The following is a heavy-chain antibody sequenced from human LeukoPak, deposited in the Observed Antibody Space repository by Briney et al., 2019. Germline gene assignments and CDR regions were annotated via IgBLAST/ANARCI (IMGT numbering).Heavy chain of an antibody. CDR1: GYTFTSNY. V-gene: IGHV1-46*01. CDR3: ARCIAARQDWFDP. CDR2: IYPRDGST. D-gene: IGHD6-6*01. J-gene: IGHJ5*02. Sequence: ASVKVSCTASGYTFTSNYIHWVRQAPGQGLEWMGMIYPRDGSTSYAQKFQGRVTVTRDTSTSTVHMELSGLRSEDTAVYYCARCIAARQDWFDPWGQGTLVTVSS.